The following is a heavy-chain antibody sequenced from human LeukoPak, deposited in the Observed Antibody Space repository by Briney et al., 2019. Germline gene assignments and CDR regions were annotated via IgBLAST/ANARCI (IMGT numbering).Heavy chain of an antibody. CDR1: GYTFSDYY. Sequence: ASVKVSCKASGYTFSDYYIHWVRQAPGQGLEWMGRINPNSGDTNYAPRSQGRVTMTRDSSINTAYMELSRLTFDDTADYYCAKDGVWWRPQRGFRDNRTPYSNWCDSWGQGTRVTVAA. CDR3: AKDGVWWRPQRGFRDNRTPYSNWCDS. J-gene: IGHJ5*01. V-gene: IGHV1-2*02. D-gene: IGHD2/OR15-2a*01. CDR2: INPNSGDT.